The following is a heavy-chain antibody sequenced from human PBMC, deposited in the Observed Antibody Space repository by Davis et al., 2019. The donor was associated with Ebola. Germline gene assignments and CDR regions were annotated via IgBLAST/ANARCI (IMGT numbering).Heavy chain of an antibody. CDR3: ARISINTYYYYGMDV. J-gene: IGHJ6*02. Sequence: GESLKISCAASGFTVSSNYMSWVRQAPGKGLEWVSVIYSGGSTYYADSVKGRFTISRDNSKNTLYLQMNSLRAEDTAVYYCARISINTYYYYGMDVWGQGTTVTVSS. CDR1: GFTVSSNY. V-gene: IGHV3-53*01. CDR2: IYSGGST.